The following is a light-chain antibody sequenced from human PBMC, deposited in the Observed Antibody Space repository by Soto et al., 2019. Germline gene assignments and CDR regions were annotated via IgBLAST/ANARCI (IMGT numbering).Light chain of an antibody. CDR3: HQYGSSPAT. CDR2: GAS. Sequence: IVLTQSPGTLFLSPGERATLSWRSSQSVSSSFLAWYQQKPGQAPRLXIYGASSRATGIPDRFSGSGSGTDFTLTISRLEPEDFAVYYCHQYGSSPATFGQGTKVDIK. CDR1: QSVSSSF. V-gene: IGKV3-20*01. J-gene: IGKJ1*01.